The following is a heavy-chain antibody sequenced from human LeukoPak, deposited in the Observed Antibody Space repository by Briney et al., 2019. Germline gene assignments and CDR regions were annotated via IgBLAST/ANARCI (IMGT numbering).Heavy chain of an antibody. CDR3: AKDRSIGTYYTFDH. J-gene: IGHJ4*02. Sequence: PGWSLRLSCAASGFTFTNYAMTWVRQAPGKGLEWVSSISASGVMTYYADSVKGRFTVSRDNSKNSLYLQMSSLTAADTAVYYCAKDRSIGTYYTFDHWGQGTLVTVSS. V-gene: IGHV3-23*01. D-gene: IGHD1-26*01. CDR2: ISASGVMT. CDR1: GFTFTNYA.